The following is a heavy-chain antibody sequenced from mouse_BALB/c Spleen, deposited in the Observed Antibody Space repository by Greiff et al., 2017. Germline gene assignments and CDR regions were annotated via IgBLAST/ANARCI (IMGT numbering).Heavy chain of an antibody. V-gene: IGHV1-9*01. J-gene: IGHJ3*01. CDR3: ARGGYYVGFAY. CDR2: ILPGSGST. CDR1: GYTFSSYW. Sequence: QVQLQQSGAELMKPGASVKISCKATGYTFSSYWIEWVKQRPGHGLEWIGEILPGSGSTNYNEKFKGKATFTADTSSNTAYMQLSSLTSVDSAVNSGARGGYYVGFAYWGQGTLVTVSA. D-gene: IGHD1-1*01.